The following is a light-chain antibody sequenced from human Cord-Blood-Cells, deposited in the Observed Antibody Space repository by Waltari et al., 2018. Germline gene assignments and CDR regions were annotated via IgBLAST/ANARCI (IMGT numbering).Light chain of an antibody. V-gene: IGLV1-44*01. CDR2: SNN. CDR3: AAWDDSLNGWV. J-gene: IGLJ3*02. CDR1: SSNIGSNT. Sequence: QSVLTQPPSASGTPGQRVTISCSGSSSNIGSNTVTWYQQLPGTAPKLLIYSNNQRPSGVPDRFSGSKSCTSASLAISGLQSEDEADYYCAAWDDSLNGWVFGGGTKLTVL.